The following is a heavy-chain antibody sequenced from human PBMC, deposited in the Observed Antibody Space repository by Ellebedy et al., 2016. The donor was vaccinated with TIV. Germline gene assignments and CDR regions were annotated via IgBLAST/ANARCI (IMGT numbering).Heavy chain of an antibody. CDR3: ARDDGDLAGFDI. CDR2: VNSDETSR. Sequence: GGSLRLXXAASGFTLSRHWMHWVRQDPGKGPVWVARVNSDETSRSYADSVKGRFTISRDNAKNTLYLQMNSLRPEDTSMYYCARDDGDLAGFDIWGLGTMVTVSS. J-gene: IGHJ3*02. V-gene: IGHV3-74*01. CDR1: GFTLSRHW. D-gene: IGHD3-10*01.